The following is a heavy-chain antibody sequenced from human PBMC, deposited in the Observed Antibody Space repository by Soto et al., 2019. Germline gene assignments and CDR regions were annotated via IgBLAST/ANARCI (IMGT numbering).Heavy chain of an antibody. V-gene: IGHV3-33*01. J-gene: IGHJ3*02. CDR1: GFTFSSYG. D-gene: IGHD3-22*01. CDR3: ARGPYYDSSGYYWVKAFDI. Sequence: QVQLVESGGGVVQPGRSLRLSCAASGFTFSSYGMHWVRQAPGKGLEWVAVIWYDGSNKYYADSVKGRFTISRDNSKNTLYLQMNSLRAEDTAVYYCARGPYYDSSGYYWVKAFDIWGQGTMVTVSS. CDR2: IWYDGSNK.